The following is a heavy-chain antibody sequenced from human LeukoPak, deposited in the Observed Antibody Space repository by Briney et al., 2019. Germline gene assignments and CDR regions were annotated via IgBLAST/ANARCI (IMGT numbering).Heavy chain of an antibody. V-gene: IGHV4-34*01. D-gene: IGHD2-2*01. CDR1: GGSFSGYY. Sequence: KPSETLSLTCAVYGGSFSGYYWSWIRQPPGKGLEWTGSIYYSGSTYYNPSLKSRVTISVDTSKNQFSLKLSSVTAADTAVYYCARHVVVPAALGLNYYYYMDVWGKGTTVTVSS. CDR2: IYYSGST. J-gene: IGHJ6*03. CDR3: ARHVVVPAALGLNYYYYMDV.